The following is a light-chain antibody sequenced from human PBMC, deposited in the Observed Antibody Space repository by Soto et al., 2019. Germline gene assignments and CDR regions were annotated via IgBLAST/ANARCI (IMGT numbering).Light chain of an antibody. V-gene: IGLV2-14*01. CDR3: ASYTSSSTSVI. CDR2: EVS. Sequence: QSVLTQPASVSGSPGQSITISCTATSSDVGGYKYVSWYQQHPDKAPKLIIFEVSNRPSGISSRFSGSKSGNTASLTISGLQAEDEADYYCASYTSSSTSVIFGRGTKLTVL. J-gene: IGLJ2*01. CDR1: SSDVGGYKY.